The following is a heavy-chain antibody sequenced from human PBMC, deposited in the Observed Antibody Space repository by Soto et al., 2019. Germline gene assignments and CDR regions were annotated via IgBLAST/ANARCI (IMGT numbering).Heavy chain of an antibody. J-gene: IGHJ5*02. CDR1: GDSVSSKSAV. CDR2: TYYRSKWST. Sequence: PSQTLSLTCAISGDSVSSKSAVWNWIRQSPSRGLEWLGRTYYRSKWSTDYAISVKSRITINPDTSNNHFSLQLKSVTPEDTAVYYCTRALSGSYDHWGQGTLVTVSS. CDR3: TRALSGSYDH. D-gene: IGHD1-26*01. V-gene: IGHV6-1*01.